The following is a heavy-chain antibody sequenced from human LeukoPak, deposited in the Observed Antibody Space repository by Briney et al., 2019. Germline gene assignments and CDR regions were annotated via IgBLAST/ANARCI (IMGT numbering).Heavy chain of an antibody. D-gene: IGHD2-15*01. CDR3: AKNVVVKRYIDF. CDR1: GFTFSSYA. V-gene: IGHV3-23*01. J-gene: IGHJ4*02. CDR2: ISGSGGST. Sequence: GGSLRLSCAASGFTFSSYAMSWVRQAPGKGLEWVSAISGSGGSTYYADSVKGRFTISRDNSKNTLYLQMNSLTVEDTAIYFCAKNVVVKRYIDFWGQGTLVTVSS.